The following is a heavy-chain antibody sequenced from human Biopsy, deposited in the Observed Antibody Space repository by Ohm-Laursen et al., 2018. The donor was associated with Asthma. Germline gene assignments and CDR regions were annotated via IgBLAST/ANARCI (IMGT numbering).Heavy chain of an antibody. CDR2: IYWDDDK. V-gene: IGHV2-5*02. CDR1: GFSLTTTGVG. J-gene: IGHJ3*02. Sequence: TQTLTLASTFSGFSLTTTGVGVAWIRQPPGKALEWLARIYWDDDKRYSSSLKSRLTITKDISKNQVVLTMTNMDPVDTATYYCAHRLCIGGACYDAFDIWGQGTMVTVSS. CDR3: AHRLCIGGACYDAFDI. D-gene: IGHD2-8*02.